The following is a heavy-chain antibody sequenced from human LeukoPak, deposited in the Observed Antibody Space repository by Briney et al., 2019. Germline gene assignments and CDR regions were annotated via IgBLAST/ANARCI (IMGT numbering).Heavy chain of an antibody. CDR2: IYYSGST. J-gene: IGHJ4*02. V-gene: IGHV4-39*01. D-gene: IGHD2-2*01. CDR1: GGSISSSSYY. CDR3: ARHDGGVVPAATDY. Sequence: SETLSLTCTVSGGSISSSSYYWGWIRQPPGKGLEWIGSIYYSGSTYYNPSLKSRVTISVDTSKNQFSLKLSSVTAADTAVYYCARHDGGVVPAATDYWGQGTLVTVSS.